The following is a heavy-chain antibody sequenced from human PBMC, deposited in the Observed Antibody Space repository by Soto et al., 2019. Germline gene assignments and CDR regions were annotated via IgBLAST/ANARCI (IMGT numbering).Heavy chain of an antibody. CDR1: GFTFSSYA. V-gene: IGHV3-30-3*01. D-gene: IGHD2-2*01. CDR2: ISYDGSNK. J-gene: IGHJ3*01. Sequence: GGSLRLSCSASGFTFSSYAMHWFRQAPGKGLEWVAVISYDGSNKYYADSVKGRFTISRDNSKNTLYLQMNSLRAEDTAVYYCARGGGQHWGQGTMVTVSS. CDR3: ARGGGQH.